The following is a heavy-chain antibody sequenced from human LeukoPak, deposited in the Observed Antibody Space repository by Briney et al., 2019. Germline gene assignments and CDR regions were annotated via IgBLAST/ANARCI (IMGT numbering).Heavy chain of an antibody. CDR1: GFTFSSYW. V-gene: IGHV3-74*01. CDR3: ARVPKWELLDAFDI. D-gene: IGHD1-26*01. Sequence: GGFLRLSCAASGFTFSSYWMHWVRQAPGKGLVWVSRINSDGSSTSYADSVKGRFTVSRDNAKNTLYLQMNSLRAEDTAVYYCARVPKWELLDAFDIWGQGTMVTVSS. J-gene: IGHJ3*02. CDR2: INSDGSST.